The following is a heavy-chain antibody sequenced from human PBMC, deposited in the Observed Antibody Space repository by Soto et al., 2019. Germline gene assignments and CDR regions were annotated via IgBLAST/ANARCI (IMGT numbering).Heavy chain of an antibody. V-gene: IGHV3-33*01. D-gene: IGHD2-2*01. CDR2: ISYDGSNK. CDR1: GFTFNNYG. CDR3: SRCSTGYSADY. Sequence: QVQLVESGGGVVQPGRSLRLSCAPSGFTFNNYGMHWVRQAPGKGLEWVAVISYDGSNKYYAEPVKGRFTISKDNSKKTLYLQMNSLRVEDTSVYYCSRCSTGYSADYWDQGTLVTVSS. J-gene: IGHJ4*02.